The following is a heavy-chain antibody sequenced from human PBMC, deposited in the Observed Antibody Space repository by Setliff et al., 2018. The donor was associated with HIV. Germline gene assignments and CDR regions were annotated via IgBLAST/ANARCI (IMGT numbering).Heavy chain of an antibody. CDR1: GYTLTDFY. Sequence: ASVKVSCKASGYTLTDFYIHWVRQAPGQGLEWMGWIAPNSGGTGYAENFQGRVTMTRDTSVNTAYMELSRLTSDDTAMYYCARGRGAYSGSYLDSWGQGTLVTVSS. CDR3: ARGRGAYSGSYLDS. D-gene: IGHD1-26*01. V-gene: IGHV1-2*02. J-gene: IGHJ4*02. CDR2: IAPNSGGT.